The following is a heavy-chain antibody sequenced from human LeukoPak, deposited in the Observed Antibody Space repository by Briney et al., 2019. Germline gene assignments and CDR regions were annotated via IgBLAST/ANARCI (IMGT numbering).Heavy chain of an antibody. CDR2: IIPIFGTA. CDR1: GGTFSSYA. D-gene: IGHD6-13*01. Sequence: SVKVSCKASGGTFSSYAISWVRQAPGQGLEWMGGIIPIFGTANYAQKFQGRVTITADESTSTAYMELGSLRSEDTAVYYCARDGGSSWSKFDYWGQGTLVTVSS. J-gene: IGHJ4*02. V-gene: IGHV1-69*01. CDR3: ARDGGSSWSKFDY.